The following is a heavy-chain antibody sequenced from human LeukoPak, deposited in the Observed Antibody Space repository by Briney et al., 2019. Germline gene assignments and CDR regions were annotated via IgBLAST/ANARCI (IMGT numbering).Heavy chain of an antibody. CDR2: INPNSGGT. D-gene: IGHD2-8*02. CDR1: GYTFTSYG. CDR3: ARGDIVLGFDP. J-gene: IGHJ5*02. V-gene: IGHV1-2*02. Sequence: ASVKVSCKASGYTFTSYGISWVRQAPGQGLEWMGWINPNSGGTNYAQKFQGRVTMTRDTSISTAYMELSRLRSDDTAVYYCARGDIVLGFDPWGQGTLVTVSS.